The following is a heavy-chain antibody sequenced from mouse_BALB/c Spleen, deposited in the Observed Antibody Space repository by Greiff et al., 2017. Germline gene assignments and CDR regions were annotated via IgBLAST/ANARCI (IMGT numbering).Heavy chain of an antibody. J-gene: IGHJ4*01. CDR1: GFSLTSYG. V-gene: IGHV2-9*02. CDR2: IWAGGST. CDR3: AKNGLGGYAMDY. Sequence: QVQLKESGPGLVAPSQSLSITCTVSGFSLTSYGVHWVRQPPGKGLEWLGVIWAGGSTNYNSALMSRLSISKDNSKSQVFLKMNSLQADDTAIYYCAKNGLGGYAMDYWGQGTSVTVSS. D-gene: IGHD1-1*02.